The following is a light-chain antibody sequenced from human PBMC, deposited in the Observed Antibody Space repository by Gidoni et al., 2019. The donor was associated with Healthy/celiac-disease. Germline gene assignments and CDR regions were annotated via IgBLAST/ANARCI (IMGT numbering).Light chain of an antibody. CDR3: QQSYSTPWT. CDR1: QSISSY. CDR2: AAS. J-gene: IGKJ1*01. Sequence: DIQMTQSPSSLSASVGDRVTITCRASQSISSYLNWYQQKPGKAPKLLIYAASSLQSGVPSRFSGSGSRTDFTLTISSLQPEVFATYYCQQSYSTPWTFGQGTKVEIK. V-gene: IGKV1-39*01.